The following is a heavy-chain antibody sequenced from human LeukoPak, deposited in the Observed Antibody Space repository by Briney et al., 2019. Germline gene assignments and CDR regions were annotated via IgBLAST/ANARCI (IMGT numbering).Heavy chain of an antibody. CDR1: GGTFSSYA. D-gene: IGHD5-12*01. V-gene: IGHV1-69*04. CDR2: IIPILGIA. J-gene: IGHJ4*02. Sequence: SVTVSCTASGGTFSSYAISWVRQAPGQGLEWMGRIIPILGIANYAQKFQGRVTITADKSTSTAYMELSSLRSEDTAVYYCANGYSGYDLYYWGQGTLVTVSS. CDR3: ANGYSGYDLYY.